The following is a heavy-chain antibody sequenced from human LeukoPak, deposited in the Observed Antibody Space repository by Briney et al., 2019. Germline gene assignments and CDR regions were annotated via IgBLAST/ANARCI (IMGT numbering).Heavy chain of an antibody. CDR2: INHSGST. J-gene: IGHJ4*02. V-gene: IGHV4-34*01. Sequence: PGGSLRLSCAASGFTFSDYYWSWIRQPPGKGLEWIGEINHSGSTNYNPSLKSRVTISVDTSKNQFSLKLSSVTAADTAVYYCARDGDAWLWGQGTLVTVSS. CDR1: GFTFSDYY. D-gene: IGHD3-10*01. CDR3: ARDGDAWL.